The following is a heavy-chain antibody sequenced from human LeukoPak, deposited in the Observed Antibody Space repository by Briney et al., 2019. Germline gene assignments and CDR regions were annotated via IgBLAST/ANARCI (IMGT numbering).Heavy chain of an antibody. CDR2: IYHSGST. V-gene: IGHV4-30-2*01. D-gene: IGHD5-12*01. CDR3: ARGPNSGYDWFDY. CDR1: GGSISSGGYS. Sequence: SETLSLTCAVSGGSISSGGYSSSWIRQPPGKGLEWIGYIYHSGSTYYNPSLKSRVTISVDRSKNQFSLKLSSVTAADTAVYYCARGPNSGYDWFDYWGQGTLVTVSS. J-gene: IGHJ4*02.